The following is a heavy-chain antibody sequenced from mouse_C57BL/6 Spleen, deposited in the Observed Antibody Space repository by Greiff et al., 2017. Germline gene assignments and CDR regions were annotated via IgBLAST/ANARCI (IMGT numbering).Heavy chain of an antibody. J-gene: IGHJ4*01. Sequence: QVQLQQPGAELVKPGASVKLSCKASGYTFTSYWMHWVKQRPGQGLEWIGMIHPNSGSTNYNEKFKSKATLTVDKSSSTAYMQLSSLTSADSAVYYCARSGSNYAMDYWGQGTSVTVSS. CDR3: ARSGSNYAMDY. CDR2: IHPNSGST. CDR1: GYTFTSYW. V-gene: IGHV1-64*01.